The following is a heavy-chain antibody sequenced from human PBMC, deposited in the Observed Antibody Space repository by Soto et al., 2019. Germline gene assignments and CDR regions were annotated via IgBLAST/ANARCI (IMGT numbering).Heavy chain of an antibody. Sequence: PGGSLRLSCAASGFTFSSYWMHWVRQAPGKGLVWVSRINTDGSSTIYADSVKGRFTISRDNAKKMVYLQMNSLRPEDTAVYYCVRDRWSSDNWFDPWGQGTLVTVSS. D-gene: IGHD6-19*01. J-gene: IGHJ5*02. CDR1: GFTFSSYW. CDR2: INTDGSST. V-gene: IGHV3-74*01. CDR3: VRDRWSSDNWFDP.